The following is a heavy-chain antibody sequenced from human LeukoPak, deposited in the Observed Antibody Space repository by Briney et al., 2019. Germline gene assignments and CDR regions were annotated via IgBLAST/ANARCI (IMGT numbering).Heavy chain of an antibody. V-gene: IGHV1-18*01. D-gene: IGHD1-26*01. CDR1: GYTFTNFG. J-gene: IGHJ5*02. CDR3: ARRGGSYYSNWFDP. CDR2: ITPYNGNT. Sequence: GASVKVSCKASGYTFTNFGISWVRQAPGQGLEWMGWITPYNGNTNYAQKLQGRVTLTTDTSTSTAYMELRSLRSDDTAVYYCARRGGSYYSNWFDPWGQGTLVTVSS.